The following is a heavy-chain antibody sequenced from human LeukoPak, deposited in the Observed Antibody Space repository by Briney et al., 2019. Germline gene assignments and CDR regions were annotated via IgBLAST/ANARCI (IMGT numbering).Heavy chain of an antibody. CDR3: AIPSSYDGSRYYHAY. D-gene: IGHD3-22*01. V-gene: IGHV3-30*01. J-gene: IGHJ4*02. Sequence: PGGSLRLSCAASGFTFSSYAMHWVRQAPGKGLEWVAVISYDGSNKYYADSVKGRFTISGDNSKNTLYLQMNSLRAEDTAVYYCAIPSSYDGSRYYHAYWGQGTLVSVSS. CDR1: GFTFSSYA. CDR2: ISYDGSNK.